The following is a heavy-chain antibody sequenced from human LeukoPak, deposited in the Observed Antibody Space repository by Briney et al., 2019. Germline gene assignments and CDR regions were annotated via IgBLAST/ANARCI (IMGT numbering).Heavy chain of an antibody. CDR2: ISAYNGNT. V-gene: IGHV1-18*01. J-gene: IGHJ4*02. CDR1: GYTFTSYV. Sequence: GSSVKVSCKASGYTFTSYVISWVRQAPGQGLEGVGWISAYNGNTNYAQKLQGGITMTTDQSTRTAYMALRSLGSDAPAVHSCARMYDFWSGYSPPDYWGQGTLVTVSS. CDR3: ARMYDFWSGYSPPDY. D-gene: IGHD3-3*01.